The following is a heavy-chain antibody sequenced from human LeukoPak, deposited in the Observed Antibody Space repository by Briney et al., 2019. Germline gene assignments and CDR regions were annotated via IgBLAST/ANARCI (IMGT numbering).Heavy chain of an antibody. V-gene: IGHV4-30-2*01. CDR3: ARAVLDYYGSGSTFDY. D-gene: IGHD3-10*01. J-gene: IGHJ4*02. CDR2: IYHSGST. CDR1: GGSISSGGYY. Sequence: SETLSLTCTVSGGSISSGGYYWSWIRQPPGKGLEWIGYIYHSGSTYYNPSLKSRVTISVDRSKNQFSLKLSSVTAADTAVYYCARAVLDYYGSGSTFDYWGQGALVTVSS.